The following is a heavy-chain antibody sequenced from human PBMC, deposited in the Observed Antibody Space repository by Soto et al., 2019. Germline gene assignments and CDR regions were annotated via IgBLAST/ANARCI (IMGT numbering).Heavy chain of an antibody. D-gene: IGHD6-19*01. V-gene: IGHV3-30-3*01. Sequence: QVQLVESGGGVVQPGRSLRLSCAASGFTFSSYAMHWVRQAPGKGLEWVAVISYDGSNKYYADSVKGRFTISRDNSKNTLYLQMNSLGAEDTAVYYCARDIRSSGWYPNWFDPWGQGTLVTVSS. CDR2: ISYDGSNK. CDR3: ARDIRSSGWYPNWFDP. CDR1: GFTFSSYA. J-gene: IGHJ5*02.